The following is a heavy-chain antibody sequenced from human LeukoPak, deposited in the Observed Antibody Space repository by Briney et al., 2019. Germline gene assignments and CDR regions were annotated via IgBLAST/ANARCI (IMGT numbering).Heavy chain of an antibody. V-gene: IGHV4-34*01. CDR1: GGSFSGYY. CDR2: INHSGST. CDR3: ARLGDYYYYGMDV. Sequence: SETLSLTCAAYGGSFSGYYWSWIRQPPGKGLEWIGEINHSGSTNCNPSLKSRVTISVDTSKNQFSLKLSSVTAADTAVYYCARLGDYYYYGMDVRGQGTTVTVSS. J-gene: IGHJ6*02.